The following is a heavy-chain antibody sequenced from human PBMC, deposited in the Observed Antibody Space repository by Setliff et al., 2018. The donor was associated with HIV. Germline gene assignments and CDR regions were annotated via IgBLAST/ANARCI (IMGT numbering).Heavy chain of an antibody. CDR1: GFSLTTTGMC. D-gene: IGHD6-13*01. V-gene: IGHV2-70*11. Sequence: SGPTVPNPTHPRTLTCTFSGFSLTTTGMCVTWIRRPPGKALEWLARIDWDDDEYYSTSLKPRLTISKDTSKNQVALTMTNMDPVDTATYYCARIKGSWYVHYWGQGTLVTVSS. CDR2: IDWDDDE. J-gene: IGHJ4*02. CDR3: ARIKGSWYVHY.